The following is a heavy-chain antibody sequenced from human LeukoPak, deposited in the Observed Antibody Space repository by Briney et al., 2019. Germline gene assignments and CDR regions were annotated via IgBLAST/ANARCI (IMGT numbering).Heavy chain of an antibody. Sequence: PSQTLSLTCTVSGGSISSYYWSWIRQPPGKGLEWIGYIYYSGSTNYNPSLKSRVTISVDTSKNQFSLKLTSVTAADTAVYYCARLISYNSSGGLALDYWGQGTLVTVSS. D-gene: IGHD6-13*01. V-gene: IGHV4-59*08. CDR2: IYYSGST. CDR3: ARLISYNSSGGLALDY. CDR1: GGSISSYY. J-gene: IGHJ4*02.